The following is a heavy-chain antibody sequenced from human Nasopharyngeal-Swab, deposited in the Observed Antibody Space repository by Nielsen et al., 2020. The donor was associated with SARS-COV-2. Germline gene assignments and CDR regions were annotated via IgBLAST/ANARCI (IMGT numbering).Heavy chain of an antibody. D-gene: IGHD4-17*01. CDR3: ARGYGDYEDYQGFDY. CDR1: GFTFSAYE. V-gene: IGHV3-48*03. Sequence: GESLKISCAASGFTFSAYEMNWVRQAPGKGLEWVSYISSSGSTIYYADSVKGRFTISRDNAKNSLYLQMNSLRAEDTAVYYCARGYGDYEDYQGFDYWGQGTLVTVSS. CDR2: ISSSGSTI. J-gene: IGHJ4*02.